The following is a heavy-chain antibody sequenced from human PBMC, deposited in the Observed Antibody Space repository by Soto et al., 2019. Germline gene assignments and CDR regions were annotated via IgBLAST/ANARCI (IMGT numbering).Heavy chain of an antibody. CDR3: ARGSSGYDWDDAFDI. Sequence: GGSLRLSCAASGFTFSSYGMHWVRQAPGKGLEWVAVIWYDGSNKYYADSVKGRFTISRDNSKNTLYLQMNSLRAEDTAVYYCARGSSGYDWDDAFDIWGQGTMVTVSS. V-gene: IGHV3-33*01. D-gene: IGHD5-12*01. CDR2: IWYDGSNK. CDR1: GFTFSSYG. J-gene: IGHJ3*02.